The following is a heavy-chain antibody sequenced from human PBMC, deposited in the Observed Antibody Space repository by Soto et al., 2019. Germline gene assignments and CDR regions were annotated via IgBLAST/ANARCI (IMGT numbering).Heavy chain of an antibody. CDR3: ARDLAAAGPFDC. D-gene: IGHD6-13*01. V-gene: IGHV1-18*01. J-gene: IGHJ4*02. Sequence: QVQLVQSGAEVKKPGASVKVSCKASGYTFTNYAFSWVRQAPGQGLEWMGWISAYNGNTNYPQKLQGRVTMTTDTSTSTAYMELSSLRSDDTAVYYCARDLAAAGPFDCWGQGTLVNVSS. CDR2: ISAYNGNT. CDR1: GYTFTNYA.